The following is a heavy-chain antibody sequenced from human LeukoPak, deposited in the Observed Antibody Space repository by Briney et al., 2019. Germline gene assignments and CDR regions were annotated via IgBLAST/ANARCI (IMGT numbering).Heavy chain of an antibody. CDR2: FDPEDGET. CDR3: ATDGKGIAAAGQRSWCYYYGMDV. Sequence: ASVKVSCKVSGYTLTELSMHWVRQAPGKGLEWMGGFDPEDGETIYAQKFQGRVTMTEDTSTDTAYMELSSLRSEDTAVYYCATDGKGIAAAGQRSWCYYYGMDVWGQGTTVTVSS. J-gene: IGHJ6*02. V-gene: IGHV1-24*01. CDR1: GYTLTELS. D-gene: IGHD6-13*01.